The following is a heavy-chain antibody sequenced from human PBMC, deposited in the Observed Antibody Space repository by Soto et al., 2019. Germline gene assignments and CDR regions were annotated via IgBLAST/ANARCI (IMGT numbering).Heavy chain of an antibody. CDR1: GGSISRYY. Sequence: QVQLQESGPSLVKPSETLSLTCTVSGGSISRYYWTWIRQPPGKGLEWIGYISYSGSTHYNHSLKSRITISVDTSKSQFSLNLNSVTAAHTAVYFCAHLELRDWFDPWGQGTLVTVSS. V-gene: IGHV4-59*01. D-gene: IGHD1-7*01. CDR3: AHLELRDWFDP. CDR2: ISYSGST. J-gene: IGHJ5*02.